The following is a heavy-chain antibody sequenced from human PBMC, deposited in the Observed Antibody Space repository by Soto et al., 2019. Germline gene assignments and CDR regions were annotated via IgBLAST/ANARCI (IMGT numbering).Heavy chain of an antibody. D-gene: IGHD1-1*01. CDR3: ARDRNAAGSDY. J-gene: IGHJ4*02. Sequence: GGSLRLSCAASGFIFNGFGMHWVRQAPGKGLEWVSYISSGSTNIFYADSVKGRFTVSRDNAKNTVYLQMDSLRAEDTAVYYCARDRNAAGSDYWGQGTLVTVSS. CDR2: ISSGSTNI. CDR1: GFIFNGFG. V-gene: IGHV3-48*04.